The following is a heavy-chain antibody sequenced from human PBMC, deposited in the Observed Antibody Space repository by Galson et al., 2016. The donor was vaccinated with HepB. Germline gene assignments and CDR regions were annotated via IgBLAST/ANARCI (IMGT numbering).Heavy chain of an antibody. CDR2: IYYSGST. Sequence: SETLSLTCTVSGGSISSSSHYWGWIRQPPGKGLEWIAAIYYSGSTYYNPSLKSRVTISVDTSKNHFSLKLSSVSAADTAVYYCARHPGLELLDYWGQGTLVTVSS. J-gene: IGHJ4*02. V-gene: IGHV4-39*01. CDR1: GGSISSSSHY. D-gene: IGHD1-7*01. CDR3: ARHPGLELLDY.